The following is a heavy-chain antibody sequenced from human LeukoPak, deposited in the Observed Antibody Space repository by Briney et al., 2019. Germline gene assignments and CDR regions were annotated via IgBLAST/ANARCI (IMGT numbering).Heavy chain of an antibody. CDR1: GYTFTSYY. CDR3: ARRLWAYCGGDCYAQFFDP. Sequence: ASVKVSCKASGYTFTSYYMHWVRQAPGQGLEWMGIINPSGGSTSYAQKFQGRVTVTRDTSTSTVYMEPSSLRSEDTAVYYCARRLWAYCGGDCYAQFFDPWGQGTLVTVSS. J-gene: IGHJ5*02. CDR2: INPSGGST. D-gene: IGHD2-21*02. V-gene: IGHV1-46*01.